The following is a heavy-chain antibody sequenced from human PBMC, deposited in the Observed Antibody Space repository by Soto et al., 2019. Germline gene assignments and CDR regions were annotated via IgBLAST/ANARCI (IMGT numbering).Heavy chain of an antibody. Sequence: SETLSLTCAVSVGSISSGGYSWSWIRQPPGRGLEWIGEISDNGDTNYNPSLHSRVTMSVDASQNHFSLKLNSVTAADTAVYFCARSPGRRESVSGRLRSIFYGFDVWGQGTTVTVSS. CDR1: VGSISSGGYS. J-gene: IGHJ6*02. D-gene: IGHD3-16*01. CDR3: ARSPGRRESVSGRLRSIFYGFDV. V-gene: IGHV4-30-2*01. CDR2: ISDNGDT.